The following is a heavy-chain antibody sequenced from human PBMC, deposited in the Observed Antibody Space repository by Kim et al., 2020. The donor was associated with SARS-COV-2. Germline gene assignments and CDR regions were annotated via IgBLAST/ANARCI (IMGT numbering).Heavy chain of an antibody. Sequence: GGSLRLSCAASGFTFSNYGMSWVRQAPGKGLEWVSRISDSGGSTYYTDSVKGRFTIFRDNFKNTLYLQMNSLRAEDTPAYYCAKDLVVGGWSIGPFDNWGQGTLVTVSS. D-gene: IGHD6-19*01. J-gene: IGHJ4*02. CDR3: AKDLVVGGWSIGPFDN. CDR2: ISDSGGST. CDR1: GFTFSNYG. V-gene: IGHV3-23*01.